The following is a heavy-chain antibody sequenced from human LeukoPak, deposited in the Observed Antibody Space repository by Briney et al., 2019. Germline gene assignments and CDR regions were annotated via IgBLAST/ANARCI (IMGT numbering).Heavy chain of an antibody. V-gene: IGHV4-34*01. Sequence: TPSETLSLTCAVYGGSFSGYYWSWIRQPPGKGLEWIGEINHSGSTNYNPSLKSRVTISVDTSKNQFSLKLSSVTAADAAVYYCARQVSGSRTLDYWGQGTLVTVSS. J-gene: IGHJ4*02. CDR3: ARQVSGSRTLDY. D-gene: IGHD1-26*01. CDR1: GGSFSGYY. CDR2: INHSGST.